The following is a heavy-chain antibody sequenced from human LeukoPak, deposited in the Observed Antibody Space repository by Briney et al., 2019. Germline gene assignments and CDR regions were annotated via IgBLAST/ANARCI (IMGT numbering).Heavy chain of an antibody. Sequence: GESLKISCKGSADCTTNYCISRVRQMPGKGLEWMGRIDPSDSYTNYSPSFQGHVTISADKSISTAYLQWSSLKASDTAMLYCRRHLGFGGDFDIWGQGTLVTVSS. V-gene: IGHV5-10-1*01. J-gene: IGHJ4*02. CDR3: RRHLGFGGDFDI. D-gene: IGHD3-10*01. CDR1: ADCTTNYC. CDR2: IDPSDSYT.